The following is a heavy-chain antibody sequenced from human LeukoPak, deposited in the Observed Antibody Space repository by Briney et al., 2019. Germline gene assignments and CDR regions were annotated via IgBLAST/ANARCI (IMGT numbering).Heavy chain of an antibody. CDR2: MWVWNDGSNE. V-gene: IGHV3-33*01. CDR3: ARDRFPHDDAHYGMDV. D-gene: IGHD3-16*01. J-gene: IGHJ6*02. CDR1: GFTFSNYG. Sequence: GRSLRLSCTASGFTFSNYGMHWVRQAPGKGLEWVAVMWVWNDGSNEYYADSVKGRFTIARDNSKNTLYLQVVSLRAEDTADYYCARDRFPHDDAHYGMDVWGQGTTVTVSS.